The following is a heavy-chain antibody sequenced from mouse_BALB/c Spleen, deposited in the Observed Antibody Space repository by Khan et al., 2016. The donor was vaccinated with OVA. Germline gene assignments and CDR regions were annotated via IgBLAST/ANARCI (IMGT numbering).Heavy chain of an antibody. Sequence: EVELVESGGGLVQPGGSRKLSCAASGFTFSSFGMHWVRQAPEKGLEWVAYINSGSTTIYYADPVKGRFTISRDNPKNTPFLQMTSLRSEDTAMYYCARGSWAYWGQGTTLTGAS. J-gene: IGHJ2*01. D-gene: IGHD4-1*01. CDR2: INSGSTTI. CDR1: GFTFSSFG. V-gene: IGHV5-17*02. CDR3: ARGSWAY.